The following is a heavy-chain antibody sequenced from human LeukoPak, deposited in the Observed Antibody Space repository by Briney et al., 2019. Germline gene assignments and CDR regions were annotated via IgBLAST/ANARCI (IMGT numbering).Heavy chain of an antibody. CDR3: ARDLPESPYYYYYGMDV. CDR1: GFTLRSYE. Sequence: PGGSLRLSCVVSGFTLRSYEMNWVRQAPGKGLEWVSYISSGGTTIYYADSVKGRFTISRDNAKNSLYLQMNSLRAEDTAVYYCARDLPESPYYYYYGMDVWGQGTTVTVSS. V-gene: IGHV3-48*03. J-gene: IGHJ6*02. CDR2: ISSGGTTI.